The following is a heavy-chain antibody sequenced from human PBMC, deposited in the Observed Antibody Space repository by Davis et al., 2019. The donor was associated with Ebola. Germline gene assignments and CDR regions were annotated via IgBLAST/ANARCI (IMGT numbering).Heavy chain of an antibody. CDR2: FDPEDGET. CDR3: ATGVKSDGAFDY. Sequence: ASVKVSCKVSGYTLTELSMHWVRQAPGKGLEWMGGFDPEDGETIYAQKFQGRVTMTEDTSTDTAYMELSSLRSEDTAVYYCATGVKSDGAFDYWGQGTLVTVSS. CDR1: GYTLTELS. V-gene: IGHV1-24*01. D-gene: IGHD4-17*01. J-gene: IGHJ4*02.